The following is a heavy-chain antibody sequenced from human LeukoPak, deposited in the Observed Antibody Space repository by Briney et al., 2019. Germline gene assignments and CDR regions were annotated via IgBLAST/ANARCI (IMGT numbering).Heavy chain of an antibody. CDR3: ARDYTAMGLYYFDY. D-gene: IGHD5-18*01. J-gene: IGHJ4*02. CDR1: GFTFSSYS. CDR2: ISSSSSYI. V-gene: IGHV3-21*01. Sequence: GGSLRLSCAASGFTFSSYSMNWVRQAPGKGLGWVSSISSSSSYIYYADSVKGRFTISRDNAKNSLYLQMNSLRAEDTAVYYCARDYTAMGLYYFDYWGQGTLVTVSS.